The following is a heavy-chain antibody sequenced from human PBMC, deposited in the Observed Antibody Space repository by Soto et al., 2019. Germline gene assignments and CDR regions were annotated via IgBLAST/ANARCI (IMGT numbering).Heavy chain of an antibody. CDR2: ISAYNGNT. CDR1: GYTFTSYS. V-gene: IGHV1-18*04. D-gene: IGHD3-22*01. Sequence: GASVKVSCKASGYTFTSYSISWVRQAPGQGLEWMGWISAYNGNTNYAQKLQGRVTMTTDTSTSTACMELRSLRSDDTAVYYCARAAYDSSGYPRGSWGQGTLVTVSS. CDR3: ARAAYDSSGYPRGS. J-gene: IGHJ5*02.